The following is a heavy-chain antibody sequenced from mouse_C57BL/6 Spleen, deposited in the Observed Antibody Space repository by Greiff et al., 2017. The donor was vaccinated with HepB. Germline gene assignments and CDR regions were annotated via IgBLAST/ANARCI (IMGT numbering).Heavy chain of an antibody. D-gene: IGHD3-2*02. J-gene: IGHJ4*01. CDR1: GYTFTSYW. Sequence: VQLQQSGAELAKPGASVKLSCKASGYTFTSYWMHWVKQRPGQGLEWIGYINPSSGYTKYNQKFKDKATLTADKSSSTAYMQLSSLTYEDSAVYYCTSPASGDAMDYWGQGTSVTVSS. CDR2: INPSSGYT. CDR3: TSPASGDAMDY. V-gene: IGHV1-7*01.